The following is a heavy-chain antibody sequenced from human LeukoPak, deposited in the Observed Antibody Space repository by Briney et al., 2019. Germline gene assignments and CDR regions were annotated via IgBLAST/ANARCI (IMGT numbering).Heavy chain of an antibody. CDR2: IASDGSST. J-gene: IGHJ4*02. D-gene: IGHD4-23*01. Sequence: GGSLRLSCADSGFTFSSNWMHWVRQAPGKGVVWVSRIASDGSSTDYADSVRGRFTISRDNAKNTLYLQMNSLRAEDTAVYYCTSARYGGNSDYWGQGTLVTVSS. V-gene: IGHV3-74*01. CDR3: TSARYGGNSDY. CDR1: GFTFSSNW.